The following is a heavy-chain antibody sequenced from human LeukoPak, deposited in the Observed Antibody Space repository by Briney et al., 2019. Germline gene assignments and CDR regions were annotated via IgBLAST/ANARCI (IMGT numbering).Heavy chain of an antibody. CDR2: IRYDGSNK. D-gene: IGHD3-10*01. CDR3: AKEGFGELSRSPPHGFDY. Sequence: PGGSLRLSCAASGFTFSSYGMHWVRQAPGKGLEWVAFIRYDGSNKYYADSVKGRFTISRDNSKNTLYLQMNSLRAEDTAVYYCAKEGFGELSRSPPHGFDYWGQGTLVTVSS. J-gene: IGHJ4*02. V-gene: IGHV3-30*02. CDR1: GFTFSSYG.